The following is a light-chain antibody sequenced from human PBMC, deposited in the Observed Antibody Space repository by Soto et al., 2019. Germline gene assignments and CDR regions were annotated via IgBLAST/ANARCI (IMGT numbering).Light chain of an antibody. CDR1: QSVSSNF. Sequence: EIVLTQSPGTLSLSAGERATLSCRASQSVSSNFLALYQQKPGQPPRLLLSGASSRATGIPDRFIGSGSGTDFNLTISSLEPEDFAVYYCQHYGRTPPSWTFGQGTKVEIK. CDR3: QHYGRTPPSWT. J-gene: IGKJ1*01. CDR2: GAS. V-gene: IGKV3-20*01.